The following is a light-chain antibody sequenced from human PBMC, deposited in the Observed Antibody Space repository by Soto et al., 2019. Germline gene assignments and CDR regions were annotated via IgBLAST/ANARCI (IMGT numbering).Light chain of an antibody. CDR3: MQGAHWPPIT. V-gene: IGKV2-30*02. CDR1: ESLVHRDGNTY. CDR2: KVS. J-gene: IGKJ5*01. Sequence: VGVTQSPLSLPVTLVQAASISCRSSESLVHRDGNTYLSWFRQRPGQSPRRLIYKVSNREAGVPDRFSGSGSGTDFTLKISRVEAEDVGLYYCMQGAHWPPITFGQGTRLEIK.